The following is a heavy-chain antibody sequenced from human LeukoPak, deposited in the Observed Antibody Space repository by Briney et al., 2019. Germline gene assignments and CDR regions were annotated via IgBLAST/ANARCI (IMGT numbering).Heavy chain of an antibody. CDR3: ASEGGDY. D-gene: IGHD1-26*01. CDR2: ISAYNGNT. V-gene: IGHV1-18*01. J-gene: IGHJ4*02. CDR1: GYTFTSYG. Sequence: ASVKVSCKASGYTFTSYGISWVRQAPGQGLEWMGWISAYNGNTNYAQKLQGRVTMTRNTSISTAYMELSSLRSEDTAVYYCASEGGDYWGQGTLVTVSS.